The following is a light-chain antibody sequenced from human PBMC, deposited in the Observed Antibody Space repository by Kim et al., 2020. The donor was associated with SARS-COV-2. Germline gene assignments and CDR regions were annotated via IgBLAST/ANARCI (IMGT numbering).Light chain of an antibody. CDR1: GGDVGANNY. V-gene: IGLV2-14*03. J-gene: IGLJ2*01. Sequence: GQSITISCPGTGGDVGANNYVSWYQHNPGRAPKLMIYDDSNRPSGVSHRCSGSKSGNTASLTISGLQAEDEADYYCSSYTGSDTLIFGGGTQLTVL. CDR3: SSYTGSDTLI. CDR2: DDS.